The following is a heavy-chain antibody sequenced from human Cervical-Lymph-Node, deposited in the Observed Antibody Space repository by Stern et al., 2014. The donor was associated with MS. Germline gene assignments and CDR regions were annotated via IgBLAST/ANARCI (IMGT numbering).Heavy chain of an antibody. CDR2: IFPVFGTP. CDR1: GGTFSKFP. Sequence: VQLVQSGAEVPKPGSSGKVSCKASGGTFSKFPSSWARQAPGQGLEWMGGIFPVFGTPTYAQEFRGRVTITADVSTSTVYMELSSLRSDDTAVYYCALSSETSDRWYSLGYDLWGQGTLVTVSS. CDR3: ALSSETSDRWYSLGYDL. J-gene: IGHJ5*02. V-gene: IGHV1-69*01. D-gene: IGHD6-13*01.